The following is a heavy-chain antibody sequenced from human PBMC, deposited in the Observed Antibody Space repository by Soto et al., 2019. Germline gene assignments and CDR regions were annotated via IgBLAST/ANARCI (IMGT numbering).Heavy chain of an antibody. CDR1: GFTFTRYS. CDR3: ARESEDLTSNFDY. Sequence: GGSLRLSCAASGFTFTRYSMNWVRQTPGKGLEWVSSISSTTNYIYYGDSMKGRFTISRDNAKNSLYLEMNSLRAEDTAVYYCARESEDLTSNFDYWGQGILVTVSS. CDR2: ISSTTNYI. V-gene: IGHV3-21*06. J-gene: IGHJ4*02.